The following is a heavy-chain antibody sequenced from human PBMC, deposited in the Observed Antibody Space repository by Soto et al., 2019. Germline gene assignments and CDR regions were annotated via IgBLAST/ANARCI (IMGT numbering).Heavy chain of an antibody. CDR2: IVSDGSAI. Sequence: VGSLRLSGAVSGFPFSLYGFHWVRQSPGKGLEWLGVIVSDGSAIYHADSLEGRFFISRDNSKDILYLQMNSLRVEDTAVYYCARDDAFDNENGFDMWGQGTMVTVSS. J-gene: IGHJ3*02. CDR3: ARDDAFDNENGFDM. D-gene: IGHD3-3*02. V-gene: IGHV3-33*01. CDR1: GFPFSLYG.